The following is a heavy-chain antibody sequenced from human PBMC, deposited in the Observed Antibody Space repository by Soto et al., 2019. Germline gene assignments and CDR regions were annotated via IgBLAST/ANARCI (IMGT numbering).Heavy chain of an antibody. V-gene: IGHV4-59*01. Sequence: SETLSLTCTVSGGSISSYDWSWSRQAPGKKLEWIGYMYSSGATNYNPSLKSRVTMSRDTSKNQFSLKLSSVTTADTAVYYCARDHSSGWVNWFDPWGQGTLVTVSS. CDR2: MYSSGAT. D-gene: IGHD3-22*01. J-gene: IGHJ5*01. CDR1: GGSISSYD. CDR3: ARDHSSGWVNWFDP.